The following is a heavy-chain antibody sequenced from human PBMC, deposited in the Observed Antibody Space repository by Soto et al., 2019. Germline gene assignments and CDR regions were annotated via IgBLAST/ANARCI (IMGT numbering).Heavy chain of an antibody. Sequence: QVQLVQSGAEVTTPGSSVKVSCKASGGSFNNYVISWVRQSPGQGLQWMGGISPSLGTLEYARKFQGRVTITAHKFTSTAYMEVRGLRSEDTAMYYSPRATTMILGQTPYYFDDWGQAALVTVSS. D-gene: IGHD3-22*01. CDR2: ISPSLGTL. V-gene: IGHV1-69*06. CDR3: PRATTMILGQTPYYFDD. CDR1: GGSFNNYV. J-gene: IGHJ4*02.